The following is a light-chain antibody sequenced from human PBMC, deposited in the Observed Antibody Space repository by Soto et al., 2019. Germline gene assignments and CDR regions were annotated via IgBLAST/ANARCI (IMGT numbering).Light chain of an antibody. CDR1: SSNIGAGYD. CDR2: NNN. Sequence: QSVLTQPPSVSGAPGQRVTISCTGSSSNIGAGYDVHWYQRLPGTAPKVLIYNNNNRPSGVPDRFSGSKSGTSASLAITGLQPEDEADYYCQSYDSSLSGSYVFGTGTKLTVL. V-gene: IGLV1-40*01. CDR3: QSYDSSLSGSYV. J-gene: IGLJ1*01.